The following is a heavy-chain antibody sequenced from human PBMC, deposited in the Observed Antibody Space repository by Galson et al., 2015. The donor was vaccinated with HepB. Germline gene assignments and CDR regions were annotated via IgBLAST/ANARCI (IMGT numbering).Heavy chain of an antibody. CDR3: ARDLGDIVVVVAATLYYYYGMDV. CDR2: ISAYNGNT. Sequence: SVKVSCKASGYTFTSYGISWVRQAPGQGLEWMGWISAYNGNTNYAQKLQGRVTMTTDTSTSTAYMELRSLRSDDTAVYYCARDLGDIVVVVAATLYYYYGMDVWGQGTTVTVSS. D-gene: IGHD2-15*01. CDR1: GYTFTSYG. J-gene: IGHJ6*02. V-gene: IGHV1-18*01.